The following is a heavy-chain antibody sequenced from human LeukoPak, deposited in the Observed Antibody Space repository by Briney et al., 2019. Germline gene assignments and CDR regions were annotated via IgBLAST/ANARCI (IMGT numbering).Heavy chain of an antibody. Sequence: GGSLRLSCAASGLIFSNYWMYWVRQAPGRGLVRVSHINSDGSSTTYADSVKGRFTVSRDNAKNMLYLEMNSLSAEDTAVYYCARVGSNCGGDCYPYAFDVWGQGTVVTVSS. D-gene: IGHD2-21*02. V-gene: IGHV3-74*01. CDR1: GLIFSNYW. CDR3: ARVGSNCGGDCYPYAFDV. CDR2: INSDGSST. J-gene: IGHJ3*01.